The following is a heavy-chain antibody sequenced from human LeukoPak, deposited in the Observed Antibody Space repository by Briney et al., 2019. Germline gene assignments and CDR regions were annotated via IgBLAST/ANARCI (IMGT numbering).Heavy chain of an antibody. J-gene: IGHJ3*02. V-gene: IGHV3-72*01. D-gene: IGHD2-21*01. CDR3: SRGGPQGDQSGFDI. CDR2: IRRKRNGYTT. CDR1: GFIFSDYI. Sequence: GGSLGLSCAGSGFIFSDYILDWVRQVPGKGLEWIGRIRRKRNGYTTEFAASVEGRFTISRDDSENSLYLHMNNLKTEDTAVYYCSRGGPQGDQSGFDIWGQGTMVTVSS.